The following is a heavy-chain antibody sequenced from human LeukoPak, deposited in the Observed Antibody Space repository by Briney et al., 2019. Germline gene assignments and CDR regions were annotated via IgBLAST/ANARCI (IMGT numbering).Heavy chain of an antibody. CDR1: GFTVSSNY. D-gene: IGHD3-16*01. Sequence: GGSLRLSCAVSGFTVSSNYFSWVRQAPGKGLEWVSVIYTEGTTYYADSVKGRFIISRDNSKNTVYLQMNSLRVEDTAVYYCASEGDWGQGILVTVSS. CDR3: ASEGD. CDR2: IYTEGTT. J-gene: IGHJ4*02. V-gene: IGHV3-66*02.